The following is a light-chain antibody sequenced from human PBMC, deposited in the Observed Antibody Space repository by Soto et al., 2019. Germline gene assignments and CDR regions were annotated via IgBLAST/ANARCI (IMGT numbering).Light chain of an antibody. Sequence: SALTQPASVSGSPGQSITISCTGTSSDVGSHNLVSWYQQHPGQAPKLMIYEVSKRPLGVSARFSASKYGNTASLTISGLQAEDEADYYCCSYGGSRAVFGGGTQLTVL. CDR3: CSYGGSRAV. J-gene: IGLJ7*01. V-gene: IGLV2-23*02. CDR1: SSDVGSHNL. CDR2: EVS.